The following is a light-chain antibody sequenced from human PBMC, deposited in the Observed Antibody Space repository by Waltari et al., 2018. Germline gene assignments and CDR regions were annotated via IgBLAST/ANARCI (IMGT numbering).Light chain of an antibody. CDR2: GKN. CDR3: NSRDSRGHPLV. J-gene: IGLJ1*01. Sequence: SSELTQDPVVSVALGQTVRITCHGDSLRYYSPKWYHQKPGQAPVLVMYGKNNRPSGIPDRFSGSYSGTTASLIITGAQAEDEGDYYCNSRDSRGHPLVFGTGTKVTVL. CDR1: SLRYYS. V-gene: IGLV3-19*01.